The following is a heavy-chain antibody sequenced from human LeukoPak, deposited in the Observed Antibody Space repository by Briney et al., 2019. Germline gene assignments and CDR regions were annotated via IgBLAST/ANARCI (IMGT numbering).Heavy chain of an antibody. D-gene: IGHD3-9*01. J-gene: IGHJ4*02. CDR3: ARDVLNYDILTGYYDY. V-gene: IGHV3-21*01. CDR2: ISSSSSYI. CDR1: GFTFSSYS. Sequence: GGSLRLSCAASGFTFSSYSMNWVRQAPGKGLEWVSSISSSSSYIYYADSVRGRFTISRDNAKNSLYLQMNSLRAEDTAVYYCARDVLNYDILTGYYDYWGQGTLVTVSS.